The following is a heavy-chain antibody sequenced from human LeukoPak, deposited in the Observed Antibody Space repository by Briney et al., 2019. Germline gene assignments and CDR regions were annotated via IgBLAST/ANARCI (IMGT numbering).Heavy chain of an antibody. CDR1: GFTFSSLW. Sequence: GGSLRLSCVASGFTFSSLWMHWVRQAPGKGLVWVSSISNDEIPTTYADSVKGRFTISRDNAKNTLYLQMTTLRAEDTAVYYCARGGPGTGMDYWGQGALVTVSS. V-gene: IGHV3-74*01. D-gene: IGHD1-1*01. CDR3: ARGGPGTGMDY. CDR2: ISNDEIPT. J-gene: IGHJ4*02.